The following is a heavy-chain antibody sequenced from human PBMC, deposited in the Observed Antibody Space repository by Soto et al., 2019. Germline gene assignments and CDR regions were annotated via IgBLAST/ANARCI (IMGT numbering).Heavy chain of an antibody. CDR1: GFTFSSYG. J-gene: IGHJ6*02. CDR2: IWYDGSNK. CDR3: AREEIRRDVAAAVTINPYYYYYGMDV. Sequence: QVQLVESGGGVVQPGRSLRLSCAASGFTFSSYGMHWVRQAPGKGLEWVAVIWYDGSNKYYADSVKGRFTISRDNSKNTLYLQMNSLRAEDTAVYYCAREEIRRDVAAAVTINPYYYYYGMDVWGQGTTVTVSS. D-gene: IGHD6-13*01. V-gene: IGHV3-33*01.